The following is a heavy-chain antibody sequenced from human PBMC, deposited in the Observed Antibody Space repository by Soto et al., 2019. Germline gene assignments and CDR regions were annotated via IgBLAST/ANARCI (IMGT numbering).Heavy chain of an antibody. CDR1: GYIFTDYW. V-gene: IGHV5-51*01. J-gene: IGHJ4*02. CDR3: AKIVGRSRQFES. Sequence: GESLKISCQTSGYIFTDYWICWVRQRSGKGLEWMGIIFPGDSDTRYSPAFEGQVAISADKSLSTAYLQWGSLEASDTAIYYCAKIVGRSRQFESWGQGTLVTVSS. CDR2: IFPGDSDT. D-gene: IGHD1-26*01.